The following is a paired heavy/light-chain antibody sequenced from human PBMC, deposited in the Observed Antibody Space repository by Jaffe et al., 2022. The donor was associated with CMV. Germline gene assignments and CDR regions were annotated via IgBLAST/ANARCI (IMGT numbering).Light chain of an antibody. J-gene: IGKJ2*01. CDR3: QQYFTSPFT. Sequence: DIRMTQSPSSLSASVGDSVTISCRASQDIFSSLAWYQQKAGKAPKLLLYTTSRLESGVPSRFSGSGSGTLYTLAISSLQPDDSATYYCQQYFTSPFTFGQGTKLEIK. CDR1: QDIFSS. V-gene: IGKV1-NL1*01. CDR2: TTS.
Heavy chain of an antibody. J-gene: IGHJ4*02. V-gene: IGHV4-39*02. CDR3: ARRGHYYGL. D-gene: IGHD3-10*01. CDR2: ISYRGAT. Sequence: QLQLQESGPGLVKPSETLSLTCTVSGGSISNSYYWDWIRQSPGKGLEWVGSISYRGATYYNPSLTSRVTMSIDTSRNHFSLRLSAVTVADTALYYCARRGHYYGLWGQGTLVTVSS. CDR1: GGSISNSYY.